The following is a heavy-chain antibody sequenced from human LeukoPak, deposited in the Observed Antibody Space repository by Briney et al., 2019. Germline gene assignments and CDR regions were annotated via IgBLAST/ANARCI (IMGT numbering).Heavy chain of an antibody. CDR1: GGSISSYY. Sequence: PSETLSLTCTVSGGSISSYYWSWIRQPPGKGLEWIGYIYYSGSTNYNPSLKSRVTISVDTSKNQFSLKLSSVTAADTAVYYCARVGYCGGDCFGYWGQGTLVTVSS. D-gene: IGHD2-21*02. CDR2: IYYSGST. CDR3: ARVGYCGGDCFGY. J-gene: IGHJ4*02. V-gene: IGHV4-59*01.